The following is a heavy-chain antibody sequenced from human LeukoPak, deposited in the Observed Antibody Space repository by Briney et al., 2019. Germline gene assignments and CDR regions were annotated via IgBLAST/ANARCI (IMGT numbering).Heavy chain of an antibody. CDR2: ISGSGGST. J-gene: IGHJ6*02. CDR1: GFTFSSYA. Sequence: GGSLRLSCAASGFTFSSYAMSWVRQAPGKGLEWVSAISGSGGSTYYADSVKGRFTISRDNSKNTLYLQMNGLRAEDTAVYYCAKEIGAYYYYGMDVWGQGTTVTVSS. D-gene: IGHD3-16*01. V-gene: IGHV3-23*01. CDR3: AKEIGAYYYYGMDV.